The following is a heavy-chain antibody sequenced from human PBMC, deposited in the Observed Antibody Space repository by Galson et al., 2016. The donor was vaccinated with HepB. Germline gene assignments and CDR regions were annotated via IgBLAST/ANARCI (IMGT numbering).Heavy chain of an antibody. CDR2: INWNGGGT. Sequence: SLRLSCAASGFTFDDYGMSWVRQAPGKGLEWVSGINWNGGGTGYADSVKGRFTISRDNAKNSLYLQMNSLRAEDTALYYCATPLVGATDYWGQGTLVTVSS. D-gene: IGHD1-26*01. CDR3: ATPLVGATDY. CDR1: GFTFDDYG. J-gene: IGHJ4*02. V-gene: IGHV3-20*04.